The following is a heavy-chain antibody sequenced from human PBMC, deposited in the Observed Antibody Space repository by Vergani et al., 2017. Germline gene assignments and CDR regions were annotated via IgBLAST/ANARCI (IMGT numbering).Heavy chain of an antibody. J-gene: IGHJ4*02. D-gene: IGHD3-10*01. CDR2: INYVGRT. CDR1: GGSINPSSSF. Sequence: QVRLEESGPGLVKPSETLSLTCSVSGGSINPSSSFWGWIRQSPGKGLEWIGSINYVGRTYYIPSLQSRATVFVDTSKNQFSLNLTSVTAADTAVYYCASMVRGVTTYYFDYWGQGTLVTVSS. V-gene: IGHV4-39*01. CDR3: ASMVRGVTTYYFDY.